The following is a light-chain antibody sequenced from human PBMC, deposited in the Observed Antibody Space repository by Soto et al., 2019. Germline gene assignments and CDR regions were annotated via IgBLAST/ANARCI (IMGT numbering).Light chain of an antibody. V-gene: IGKV3-11*01. CDR1: QSFRGL. CDR2: DAY. CDR3: QQRHMWPIT. J-gene: IGKJ5*01. Sequence: EGVLTQSPVTLSLSPVESATLSLRASQSFRGLLAWYQQKPGQAPRLLIYDAYNRATGIPPRFSGSGSGTDFTLTISSLEPEDSAVYYCQQRHMWPITFGQGTRLEIK.